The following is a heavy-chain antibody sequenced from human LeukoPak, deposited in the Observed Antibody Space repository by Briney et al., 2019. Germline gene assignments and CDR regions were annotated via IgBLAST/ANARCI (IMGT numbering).Heavy chain of an antibody. CDR2: ISWNRGSI. J-gene: IGHJ5*02. D-gene: IGHD6-19*01. Sequence: GGSLRLSCAASGFTFDDYAMHWVRQAPGKGLEWVSGISWNRGSIGYADSVKGRFTISRDNAKNSLYLQMNSLRAEDTALYYCARSLSHSSGWSQFDPWGQGTLVTVSS. CDR1: GFTFDDYA. CDR3: ARSLSHSSGWSQFDP. V-gene: IGHV3-9*01.